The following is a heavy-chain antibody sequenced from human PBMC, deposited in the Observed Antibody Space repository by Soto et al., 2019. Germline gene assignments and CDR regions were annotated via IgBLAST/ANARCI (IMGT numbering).Heavy chain of an antibody. CDR3: ARGVRGFFRGLDP. CDR1: GYTFTGYY. V-gene: IGHV1-2*04. Sequence: QVQLVQSGAEVKKPGASVKVSCKASGYTFTGYYMHWVRQAPGQGLEWMGWINPNSGGRNYEEEFQAWVTMTRDTSISTGYVELRRLRSDDTGVYYCARGVRGFFRGLDPWGQGTPVTVSS. D-gene: IGHD3-10*01. J-gene: IGHJ5*02. CDR2: INPNSGGR.